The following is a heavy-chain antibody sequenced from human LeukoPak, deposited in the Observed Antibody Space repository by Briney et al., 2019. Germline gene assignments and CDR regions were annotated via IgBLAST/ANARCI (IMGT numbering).Heavy chain of an antibody. D-gene: IGHD2-21*02. V-gene: IGHV4-59*08. CDR2: ISYSGST. Sequence: SETLSLTCTVSGVSISSYYWSWIRQPPGKGLEWIGYISYSGSTNYNPSLRSRVTISVDKSKNQFSLKLSSVTAADTAVYYCARHGDGYSFDYWGQGTLVTVSS. J-gene: IGHJ4*02. CDR1: GVSISSYY. CDR3: ARHGDGYSFDY.